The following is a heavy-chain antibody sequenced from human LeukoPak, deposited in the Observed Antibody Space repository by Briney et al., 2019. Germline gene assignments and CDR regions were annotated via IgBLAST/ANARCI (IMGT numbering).Heavy chain of an antibody. V-gene: IGHV3-23*01. CDR2: IRGSGGNT. J-gene: IGHJ3*02. CDR3: AKDPAAGAFDI. D-gene: IGHD6-25*01. CDR1: GFSFSSYG. Sequence: GGSLRLSCAASGFSFSSYGMSWVRQAPGKGLEWVSAIRGSGGNTHYADSVKGQFTISRDDSKNMLYLQMNSLRAEDTAVYYCAKDPAAGAFDIWDQGTMVTVSS.